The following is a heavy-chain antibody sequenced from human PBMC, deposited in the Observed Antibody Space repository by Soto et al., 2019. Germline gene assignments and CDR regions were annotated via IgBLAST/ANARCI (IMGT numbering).Heavy chain of an antibody. J-gene: IGHJ4*02. CDR1: GGSISSSSYY. CDR2: IYYSGST. CDR3: ARHSGGYSGYVPS. V-gene: IGHV4-39*01. Sequence: SETLSLTCTVSGGSISSSSYYWGWIRQPPGKGLEWIGSIYYSGSTYYNPSLKSRATISVDTSKNQFSLKLRSVTAADTAVYYCARHSGGYSGYVPSWGQGTLVTVSS. D-gene: IGHD5-12*01.